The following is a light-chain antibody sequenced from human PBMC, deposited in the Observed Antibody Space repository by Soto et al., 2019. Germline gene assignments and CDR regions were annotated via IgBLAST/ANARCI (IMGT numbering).Light chain of an antibody. Sequence: EKVMTQSPATLSVSPGERATLSCRASQNVKTRLAWYQQKPGQAPRLLIYDAFTRATGIPARFSGSASGTEFTLTLSSLQSEDFAVYYCQQYDEWPLTFGGGT. V-gene: IGKV3-15*01. CDR2: DAF. J-gene: IGKJ4*01. CDR3: QQYDEWPLT. CDR1: QNVKTR.